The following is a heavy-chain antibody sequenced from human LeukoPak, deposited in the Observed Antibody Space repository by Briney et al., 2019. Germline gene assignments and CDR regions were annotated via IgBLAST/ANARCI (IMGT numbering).Heavy chain of an antibody. D-gene: IGHD3-3*01. CDR3: ARGGKNPPIRFLEWLLNNWFDP. J-gene: IGHJ5*02. CDR2: MNPNSGNT. V-gene: IGHV1-8*03. Sequence: ASVKVSFKASGYTFTSYDINWVRQATGQGREWMGWMNPNSGNTGYAQKFQGRVTITRNTSISTAYMELSSLRSEDTAVYYCARGGKNPPIRFLEWLLNNWFDPWGQGTLVTVSS. CDR1: GYTFTSYD.